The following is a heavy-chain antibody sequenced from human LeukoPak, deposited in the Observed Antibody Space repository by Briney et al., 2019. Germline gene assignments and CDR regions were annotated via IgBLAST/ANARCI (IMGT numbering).Heavy chain of an antibody. D-gene: IGHD6-19*01. Sequence: SETLSLTCTVSGGSISSGGYYWGWIRQHPGKGLEWIGYIYYSGSTNYNPSLKSRVTISVDTSKNQFSLKLSSVTAADTAVYYCASGRSNSIAVAKYYFDYWGQGTLVTVSS. V-gene: IGHV4-31*03. CDR3: ASGRSNSIAVAKYYFDY. J-gene: IGHJ4*02. CDR2: IYYSGST. CDR1: GGSISSGGYY.